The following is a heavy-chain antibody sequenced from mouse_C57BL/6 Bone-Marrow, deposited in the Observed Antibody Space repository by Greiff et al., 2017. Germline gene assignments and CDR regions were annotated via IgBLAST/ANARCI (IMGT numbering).Heavy chain of an antibody. V-gene: IGHV2-2*01. CDR2: IWSGGST. J-gene: IGHJ3*01. D-gene: IGHD1-1*01. CDR3: ARKEYYGSWAWFAY. Sequence: VQLQQSGPGLVQPSQSLYITCTVSGFSLTSYGVHWVRQSPGKGLEWLGVIWSGGSTDYNAAFISRLSISKDNSKSQVFFKMNSLQADDTAIYYCARKEYYGSWAWFAYWGQGTLVTVSA. CDR1: GFSLTSYG.